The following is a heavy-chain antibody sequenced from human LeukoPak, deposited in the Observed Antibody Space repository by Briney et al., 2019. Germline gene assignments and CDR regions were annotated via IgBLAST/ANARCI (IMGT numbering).Heavy chain of an antibody. V-gene: IGHV3-21*04. D-gene: IGHD2-2*01. J-gene: IGHJ4*02. CDR3: AARPLMPPRFDY. CDR1: GFTFSTYS. CDR2: ISSNSYHI. Sequence: GGSLRLSCAASGFTFSTYSMNWVRQAPGKGLEWVSSISSNSYHIFYADSVKGRFTISRDNAKNSLYLQMDSLRAEDTAMYYCAARPLMPPRFDYWGQGTLVTVSS.